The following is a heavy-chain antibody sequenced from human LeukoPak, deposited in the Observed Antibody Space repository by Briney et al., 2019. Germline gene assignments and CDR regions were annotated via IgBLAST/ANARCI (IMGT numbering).Heavy chain of an antibody. CDR3: AKDSLEAAGNWDS. J-gene: IGHJ4*02. CDR1: GFTFSSYS. V-gene: IGHV3-21*04. Sequence: PGGSLRLSCAASGFTFSSYSMNWVRQAPGKGLEWVSSISSSSSYIYYADSVKGRFTISRDNSKNSLYLQMNSLRTEDTALYYCAKDSLEAAGNWDSWGQGTLVTVSS. CDR2: ISSSSSYI. D-gene: IGHD6-13*01.